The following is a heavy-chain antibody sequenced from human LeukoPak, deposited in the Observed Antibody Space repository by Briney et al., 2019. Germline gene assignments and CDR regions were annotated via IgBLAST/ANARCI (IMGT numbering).Heavy chain of an antibody. J-gene: IGHJ3*02. V-gene: IGHV4-4*09. CDR1: GGPISTYY. CDR3: ASTRGHSYGWGAFDI. D-gene: IGHD5-18*01. Sequence: SETLSLTCTVSGGPISTYYWSWFRQPPGEGLEWIGYIYSTGSTDYNASLRSRVTISVDTSKTQFSLKLTSVTAADTVVYYCASTRGHSYGWGAFDIWGQGTMVTVSS. CDR2: IYSTGST.